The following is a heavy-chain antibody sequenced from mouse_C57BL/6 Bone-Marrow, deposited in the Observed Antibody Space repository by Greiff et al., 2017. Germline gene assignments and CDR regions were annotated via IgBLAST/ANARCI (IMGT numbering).Heavy chain of an antibody. V-gene: IGHV1-26*01. CDR1: GYTFTDYY. CDR2: INPNNGGT. D-gene: IGHD1-3*01. Sequence: EVQLQQSGPELVKPGASVKISCKASGYTFTDYYMNWVKQSHGKSLEWIGDINPNNGGTSYNQKFKGKATLTVDKSSSTAYMELRSLTSEDSAVYYCAISKLYYFDYWGQGTTLTVSS. J-gene: IGHJ2*01. CDR3: AISKLYYFDY.